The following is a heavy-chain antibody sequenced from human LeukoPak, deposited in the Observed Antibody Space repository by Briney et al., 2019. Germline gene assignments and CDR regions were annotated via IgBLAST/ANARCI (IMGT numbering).Heavy chain of an antibody. CDR1: GFTFSNYD. CDR3: AKDLSRAVAADWFDP. D-gene: IGHD6-19*01. CDR2: ISDSGGST. J-gene: IGHJ5*02. Sequence: GGSLRLSCAASGFTFSNYDMSWVRQAPGKGLEWVSSISDSGGSTYYADSVKGRFTISRDNSKNTLYLQMTNLRAADTAVYYCAKDLSRAVAADWFDPWDQGSLVTVSS. V-gene: IGHV3-23*01.